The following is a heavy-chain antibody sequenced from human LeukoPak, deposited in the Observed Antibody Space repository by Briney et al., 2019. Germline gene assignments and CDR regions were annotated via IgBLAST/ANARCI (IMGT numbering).Heavy chain of an antibody. CDR3: AKDPGYSSGRYWNDAFDV. Sequence: GGSLRLSCAASGFTFSSYAMSWVRQAPGKGLEWVSAISGSGGITYYADSVKGRFTISRDNSKNTLYLQMNSLRAEDTAVYYCAKDPGYSSGRYWNDAFDVWGQGTMVTVSS. J-gene: IGHJ3*01. CDR1: GFTFSSYA. V-gene: IGHV3-23*01. D-gene: IGHD3-22*01. CDR2: ISGSGGIT.